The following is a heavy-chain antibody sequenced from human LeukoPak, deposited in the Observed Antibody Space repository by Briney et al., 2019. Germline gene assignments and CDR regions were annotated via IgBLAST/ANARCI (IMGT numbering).Heavy chain of an antibody. V-gene: IGHV3-53*01. CDR2: IYSGGNT. Sequence: GSLRLSCAASGFTVGRNYMSWVRQAPGKGLEWVSVIYSGGNTYYADFVEGRFTISRDNSKNTLYLQINSLTAEDTAVYYCANLPRGDYWGLGTLVTVSS. CDR3: ANLPRGDY. J-gene: IGHJ4*02. D-gene: IGHD3-10*01. CDR1: GFTVGRNY.